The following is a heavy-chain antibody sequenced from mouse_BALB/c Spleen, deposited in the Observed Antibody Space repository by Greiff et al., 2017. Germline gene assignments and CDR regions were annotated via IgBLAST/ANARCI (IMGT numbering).Heavy chain of an antibody. Sequence: VQLQQSGPELVKPGASVKVSCKASGYAFTSYNMYWVKQSHGKSLEWIGYIDPYNGGTSYNQKFKGKATLTVDKSSSTAYMHLNSLTSEDSAVYYCARMDYDYDGRDAMDYWGQGTSVTVSS. CDR2: IDPYNGGT. J-gene: IGHJ4*01. D-gene: IGHD2-4*01. CDR3: ARMDYDYDGRDAMDY. CDR1: GYAFTSYN. V-gene: IGHV1S135*01.